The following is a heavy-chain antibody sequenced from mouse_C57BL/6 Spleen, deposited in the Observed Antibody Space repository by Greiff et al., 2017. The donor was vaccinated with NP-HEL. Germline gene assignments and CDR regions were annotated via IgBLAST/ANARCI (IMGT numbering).Heavy chain of an antibody. CDR1: GYTFTSYT. D-gene: IGHD3-3*01. J-gene: IGHJ1*03. Sequence: VKLQQSGAELARPGASVKMSCKASGYTFTSYTMHWVKQRPGQGLEWIGYINPSSGYTKYNQKFKDKATLTADKSSSTAYMQLSSLTSEDSAVYYCAREGDGYFDVWGTGTTVTVSS. CDR3: AREGDGYFDV. V-gene: IGHV1-4*01. CDR2: INPSSGYT.